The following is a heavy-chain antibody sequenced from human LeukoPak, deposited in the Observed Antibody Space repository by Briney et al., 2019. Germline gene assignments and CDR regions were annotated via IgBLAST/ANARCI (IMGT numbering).Heavy chain of an antibody. CDR3: ARVPTTVLDY. CDR2: IYHSGST. Sequence: LRLSCAASGFTFSSYAMSWVRQAPGKGLEWIGYIYHSGSTYYNPFLKSRVTISVDRSKNQFSLKLSAVTAADTAVYYCARVPTTVLDYWGQGTLVTVSS. V-gene: IGHV4-30-2*01. D-gene: IGHD4-11*01. CDR1: GFTFSSYA. J-gene: IGHJ4*02.